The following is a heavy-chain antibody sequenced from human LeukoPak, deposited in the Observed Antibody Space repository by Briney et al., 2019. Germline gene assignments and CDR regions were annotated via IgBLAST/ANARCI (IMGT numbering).Heavy chain of an antibody. V-gene: IGHV1-69*05. J-gene: IGHJ6*03. CDR1: GGTFSSYA. CDR2: IIPIFGTA. Sequence: GSSVKVSCKASGGTFSSYAISWVRQAPGQGLEWMGGIIPIFGTANYAQKFQGRVTITTDESTSTAYMELSSLRSEDTAVCYCATGSGSSQMDYYYYYMDVWGKGTTVTVSS. CDR3: ATGSGSSQMDYYYYYMDV. D-gene: IGHD3-10*01.